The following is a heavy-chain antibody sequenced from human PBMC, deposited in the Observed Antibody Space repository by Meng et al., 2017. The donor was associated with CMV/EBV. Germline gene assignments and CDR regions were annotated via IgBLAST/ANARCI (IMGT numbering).Heavy chain of an antibody. V-gene: IGHV4-34*01. CDR3: ARARLGSGYPYYYYGMDV. D-gene: IGHD3-3*01. CDR1: AGSFSGYY. J-gene: IGHJ6*02. Sequence: SETLSLTCAVDAGSFSGYYWSWIRQPPGKGLEWIGEINHIGSTNYNPSLKSRVTISVDTSKNQFSLKLSSVTAADTAVYYCARARLGSGYPYYYYGMDVWGQGTTVTVSS. CDR2: INHIGST.